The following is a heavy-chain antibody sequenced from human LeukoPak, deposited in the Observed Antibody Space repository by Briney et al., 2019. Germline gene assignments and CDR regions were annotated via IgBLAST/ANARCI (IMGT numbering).Heavy chain of an antibody. CDR2: ISSSGSTI. J-gene: IGHJ4*02. D-gene: IGHD3-3*01. CDR1: GFTFSNNE. V-gene: IGHV3-48*03. CDR3: AKDDVWSGFLFDY. Sequence: GESLKISCAASGFTFSNNEMNWVRQAPGKGLEWISYISSSGSTIYYADSVKGRFTISRDNAKNSLYLQMNSLRAEDTAVYYCAKDDVWSGFLFDYWGQGTLVTVSS.